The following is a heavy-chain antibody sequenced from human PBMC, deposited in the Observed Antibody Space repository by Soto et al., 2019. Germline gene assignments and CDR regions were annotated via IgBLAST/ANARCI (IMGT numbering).Heavy chain of an antibody. Sequence: QITLKESGPTLVKPTQTLTLTCTFSGFSLSTSGVGVAWIRQPPGKALEWLALIYWDDDKRYRPSLESRLTITKDTSKNHKFLTMTHMDSVYTATYYRADLPCSGGSCDWFSVSGMEGWGQGTRVNVSS. V-gene: IGHV2-5*02. D-gene: IGHD2-15*01. J-gene: IGHJ6*02. CDR2: IYWDDDK. CDR1: GFSLSTSGVG. CDR3: ADLPCSGGSCDWFSVSGMEG.